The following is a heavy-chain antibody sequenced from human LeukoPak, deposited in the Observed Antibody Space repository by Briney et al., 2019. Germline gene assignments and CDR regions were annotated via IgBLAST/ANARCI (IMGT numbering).Heavy chain of an antibody. CDR3: ARSLAAVVSLDV. D-gene: IGHD6-13*01. CDR1: GGSISSYY. V-gene: IGHV4-59*01. Sequence: SETLSLTCTVSGGSISSYYWSWIRQPPGKGLEWFGYIYYSGSTNYNPSLKSRVTISVDTSKIQFSLKLSSVTAADTAVYYCARSLAAVVSLDVWGKGTTVTVSS. J-gene: IGHJ6*04. CDR2: IYYSGST.